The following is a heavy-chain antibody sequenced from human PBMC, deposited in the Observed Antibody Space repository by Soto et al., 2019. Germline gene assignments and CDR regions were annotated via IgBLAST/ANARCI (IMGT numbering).Heavy chain of an antibody. CDR2: IYYSGST. J-gene: IGHJ3*02. CDR3: ARGVTTGTTPTPYAFDI. CDR1: GGSISSSY. Sequence: SATLSLTCTVSGGSISSSYWSWIRQPPGKGLEWIGYIYYSGSTNYNPSLKSRVTISVDTSKNQFSLKLSSVTAADTAVYYCARGVTTGTTPTPYAFDIWGQGTMVTVSS. V-gene: IGHV4-59*01. D-gene: IGHD1-1*01.